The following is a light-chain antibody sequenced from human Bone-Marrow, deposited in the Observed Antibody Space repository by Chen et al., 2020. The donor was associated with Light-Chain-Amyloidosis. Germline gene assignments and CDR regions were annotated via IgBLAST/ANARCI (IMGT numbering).Light chain of an antibody. V-gene: IGLV1-44*01. CDR3: AAWDESLNGHWV. CDR1: MSNIGNNV. J-gene: IGLJ3*02. Sequence: QSVLTQPPSASGTPGQRVTISCSGSMSNIGNNVVNWYQQYPGTAPKLLIYKNNQRPSGVPDRLSGSKSGTSASLAISGLQSEDEADYYCAAWDESLNGHWVFGGGTKLTVL. CDR2: KNN.